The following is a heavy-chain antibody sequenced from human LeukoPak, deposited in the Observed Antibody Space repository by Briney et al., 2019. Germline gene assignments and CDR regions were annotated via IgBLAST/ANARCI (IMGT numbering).Heavy chain of an antibody. V-gene: IGHV4-61*02. D-gene: IGHD4-17*01. CDR2: IYTSGST. CDR3: ASRYAVNDAFDI. Sequence: SQTLSLTCTVSSGSVSSGSYYWSRIRQPAGKGLEWIGRIYTSGSTNYNPSLKSRVTISVDTSKNQFSLKLSSVTAADTAVYYCASRYAVNDAFDIWGQGTMVTVSS. J-gene: IGHJ3*02. CDR1: SGSVSSGSYY.